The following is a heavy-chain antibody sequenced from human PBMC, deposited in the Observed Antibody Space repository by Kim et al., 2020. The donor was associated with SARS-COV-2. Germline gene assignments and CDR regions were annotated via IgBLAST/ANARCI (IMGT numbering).Heavy chain of an antibody. Sequence: GESLKISCKGSGYSFTSYWIGWVRQMPGKGLEWMGIIYPGDSDTRYSPSFQGQVTISADKSISTAYLQWSSLKASDTAMYYCAISSNYDILTGPSDYWGQGTLVTVSS. D-gene: IGHD3-9*01. CDR2: IYPGDSDT. J-gene: IGHJ4*02. CDR3: AISSNYDILTGPSDY. V-gene: IGHV5-51*01. CDR1: GYSFTSYW.